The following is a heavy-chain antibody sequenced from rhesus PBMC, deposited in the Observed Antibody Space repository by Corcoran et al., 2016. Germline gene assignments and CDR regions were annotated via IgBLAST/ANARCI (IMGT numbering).Heavy chain of an antibody. CDR1: GFTFSDYY. Sequence: EVQLVESGGGLVQPGGSLRLSCAASGFTFSDYYMYWVRQAPGKGLEWVGFIRSKAYGGTAEYAASLKGRFTISRDDSKSIAFLQMSSLKTEDTAVYYCTKDQYSFDYWGQGVLVTVSS. V-gene: IGHV3-184*01. D-gene: IGHD2-15*01. CDR2: IRSKAYGGTA. J-gene: IGHJ4*01. CDR3: TKDQYSFDY.